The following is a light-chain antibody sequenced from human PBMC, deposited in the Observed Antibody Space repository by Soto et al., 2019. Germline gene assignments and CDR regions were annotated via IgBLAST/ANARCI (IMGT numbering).Light chain of an antibody. CDR1: QGIGDT. CDR3: KHYVNWPLT. Sequence: EIVMTQSPATLSVSPGEGASVSRRASQGIGDTLAWYQQKPGQTPRLLIYDTSVRATGVPARFSGSRSGAEFTLTISSLQSEDFAVYYCKHYVNWPLTFGGGTKVDIK. CDR2: DTS. V-gene: IGKV3-15*01. J-gene: IGKJ4*01.